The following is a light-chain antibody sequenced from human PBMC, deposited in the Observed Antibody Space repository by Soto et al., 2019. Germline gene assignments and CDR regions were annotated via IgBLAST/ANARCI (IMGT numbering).Light chain of an antibody. Sequence: EIVLTRSPATLSLSPGERATLSCRASQSVSSYLAWYQQKPGQAPRLLIYDASNRATGIPARFSGSGPGTDFTLTISSLEPEDFAVYYCQQRSNWPWTFGQGIKVDIK. J-gene: IGKJ1*01. CDR3: QQRSNWPWT. CDR2: DAS. V-gene: IGKV3-11*01. CDR1: QSVSSY.